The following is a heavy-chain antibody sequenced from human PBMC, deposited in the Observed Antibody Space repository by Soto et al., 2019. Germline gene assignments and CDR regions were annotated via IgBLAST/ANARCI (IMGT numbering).Heavy chain of an antibody. Sequence: VQLVQSGAEVKKPGSSVKVSCKASGGTFSSYAISWVRQAPGQGLEWMGGIIPIFGTANYAQKFQGRVTITADESTSTAYMELSGLRSEDTAVYYCASRKVGATTGWFDPWGQGTLVTVSS. J-gene: IGHJ5*02. V-gene: IGHV1-69*12. D-gene: IGHD1-26*01. CDR3: ASRKVGATTGWFDP. CDR1: GGTFSSYA. CDR2: IIPIFGTA.